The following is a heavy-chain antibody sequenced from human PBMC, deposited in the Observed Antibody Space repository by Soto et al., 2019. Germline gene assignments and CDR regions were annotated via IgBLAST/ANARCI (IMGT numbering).Heavy chain of an antibody. CDR1: GVSISSDNW. D-gene: IGHD6-13*01. CDR2: IHNSGST. Sequence: QVQLQESGPGLVRPSGTVSLTCAVSGVSISSDNWWSWVRQPPGKALEWIGEIHNSGSTNYNPALKSRVTMSVVPSKDLFSLTLNSVTAADTAFYYCARDQGSHPGAWGQGTLVSVSS. J-gene: IGHJ4*02. V-gene: IGHV4-4*02. CDR3: ARDQGSHPGA.